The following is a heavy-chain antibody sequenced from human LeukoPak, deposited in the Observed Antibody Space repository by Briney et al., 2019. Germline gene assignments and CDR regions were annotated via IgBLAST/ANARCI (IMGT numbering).Heavy chain of an antibody. D-gene: IGHD5-18*01. CDR3: ARRNTAMVAGLDY. Sequence: GASVKVSCKASGYTFTTYDINWVRQATGQGLEWMGWMNPNSGNTGYAQKFQGRVTMTRNTSISTAFMERSGLRSEDTAVYFCARRNTAMVAGLDYWGQGSLVTVSS. V-gene: IGHV1-8*01. J-gene: IGHJ4*02. CDR2: MNPNSGNT. CDR1: GYTFTTYD.